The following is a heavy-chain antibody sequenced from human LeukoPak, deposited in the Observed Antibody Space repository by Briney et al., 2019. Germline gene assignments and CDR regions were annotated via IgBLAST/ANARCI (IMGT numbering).Heavy chain of an antibody. CDR1: GGSISKSPYY. J-gene: IGHJ6*02. Sequence: SETLSLTCSVSGGSISKSPYYWAWIRQTPGKGLERIANIYYSGNTYYNLSLKSRVTISVDTSKNHFSLKLNSVTAADTAVYYCARSGPYCSGGSCYAYAMDVWGQGTTATVSS. CDR2: IYYSGNT. V-gene: IGHV4-39*02. CDR3: ARSGPYCSGGSCYAYAMDV. D-gene: IGHD2-15*01.